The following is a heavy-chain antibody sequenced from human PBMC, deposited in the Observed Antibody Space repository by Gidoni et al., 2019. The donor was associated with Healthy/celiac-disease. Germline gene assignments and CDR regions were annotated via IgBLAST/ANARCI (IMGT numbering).Heavy chain of an antibody. CDR1: GGSFSGYY. Sequence: QVQLQQWGAGLLKPSETLSLTCAVYGGSFSGYYWSWIRQPPGKGLEWIGEINHSGSTHYNPSLKSRVTISVDTSKNQFYLKLSSVTAADTAVYYCARELVGVVRYWGQGTLVTVSS. J-gene: IGHJ4*02. CDR2: INHSGST. CDR3: ARELVGVVRY. D-gene: IGHD3-3*01. V-gene: IGHV4-34*01.